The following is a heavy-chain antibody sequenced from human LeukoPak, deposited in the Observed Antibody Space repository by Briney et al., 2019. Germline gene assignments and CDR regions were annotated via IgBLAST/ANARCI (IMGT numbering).Heavy chain of an antibody. CDR1: GGSFSGYY. CDR3: ARRRGKWDVNRFDP. J-gene: IGHJ5*02. D-gene: IGHD1-26*01. Sequence: SETLSLTCAVYGGSFSGYYWSWIRQPPGKGLEWIGEINHSGSINYNPSLKSRVTISVDTSKNQFALKLTSVTAADTAVYYCARRRGKWDVNRFDPWGPGTLVTVSS. V-gene: IGHV4-34*01. CDR2: INHSGSI.